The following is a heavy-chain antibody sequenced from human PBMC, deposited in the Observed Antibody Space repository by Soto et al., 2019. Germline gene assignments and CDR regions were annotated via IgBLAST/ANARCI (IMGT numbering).Heavy chain of an antibody. CDR1: CYTFTTYD. V-gene: IGHV1-18*01. CDR2: ISGYSGDT. Sequence: ASVKVSCSASCYTFTTYDINWVRQAPGQGLDWMGWISGYSGDTNYAQRLQGRVTMTRDTSTRTAYMELRSLKSDDTAIYYCARVGSRSSPIDFWGQGTLVTVSS. J-gene: IGHJ4*02. CDR3: ARVGSRSSPIDF. D-gene: IGHD3-10*01.